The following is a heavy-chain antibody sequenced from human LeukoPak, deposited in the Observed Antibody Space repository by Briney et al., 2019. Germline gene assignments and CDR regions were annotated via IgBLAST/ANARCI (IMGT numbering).Heavy chain of an antibody. V-gene: IGHV4-39*07. CDR3: ARDADSIGSAFDI. CDR1: GGSISGYY. D-gene: IGHD2/OR15-2a*01. J-gene: IGHJ3*02. Sequence: SETLSLTCTVSGGSISGYYWGWIRQPPGKGLEWIGSIYYSGSTYYNPSLKSRVTISVDTSKNQFSLKLSSVTAADTAVYYCARDADSIGSAFDIWGQGTMVTVSS. CDR2: IYYSGST.